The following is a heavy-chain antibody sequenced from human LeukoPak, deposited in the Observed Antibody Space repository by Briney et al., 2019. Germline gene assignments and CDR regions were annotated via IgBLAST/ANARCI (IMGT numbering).Heavy chain of an antibody. CDR1: GGSFSGYY. CDR2: INHSGST. J-gene: IGHJ4*02. CDR3: ARAHTSPGIAVEFDY. Sequence: PSETLSLTCAVYGGSFSGYYWSWIRQPPGKGLEWIGEINHSGSTNYNPSLKSRVTISVDTSKNQFSLKLSSVTAADTAVYYCARAHTSPGIAVEFDYWGQGTLVTVSS. V-gene: IGHV4-34*01. D-gene: IGHD6-19*01.